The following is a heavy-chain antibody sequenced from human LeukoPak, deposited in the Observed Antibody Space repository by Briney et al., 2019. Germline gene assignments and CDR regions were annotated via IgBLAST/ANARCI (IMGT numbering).Heavy chain of an antibody. Sequence: GGSLRLSCAASGFTFSIYAMSWVRQAPGKGLEWVSDISGSGDSSYYADSVKGRFTLSRDNSKNTLYLQMNSLRAEDTAIYFCAKGYCSGGSCPVNYFGYWGQGTLVTVSS. V-gene: IGHV3-23*01. J-gene: IGHJ4*02. CDR3: AKGYCSGGSCPVNYFGY. CDR2: ISGSGDSS. D-gene: IGHD2-15*01. CDR1: GFTFSIYA.